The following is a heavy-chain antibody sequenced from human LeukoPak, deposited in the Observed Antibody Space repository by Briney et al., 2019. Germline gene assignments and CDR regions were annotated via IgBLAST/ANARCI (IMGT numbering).Heavy chain of an antibody. D-gene: IGHD3-10*01. Sequence: SETLSLTCTVSGGSISSGSYYWSWIRQPAEKGLEWIGRIYTSGSTNYSPSLKSRVTISVDTSKNQFSLELSSVTAADTAVYYCARTGDGSGSYSTYYFDYWGQGTLVTVSS. CDR1: GGSISSGSYY. CDR3: ARTGDGSGSYSTYYFDY. V-gene: IGHV4-61*02. J-gene: IGHJ4*02. CDR2: IYTSGST.